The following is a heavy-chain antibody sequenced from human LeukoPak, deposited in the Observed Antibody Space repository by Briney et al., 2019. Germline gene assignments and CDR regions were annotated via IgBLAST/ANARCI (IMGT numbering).Heavy chain of an antibody. CDR1: GYRFSNYW. Sequence: GESLNTSCKGSGYRFSNYWIGWVRQMPGKGLEWMGIIYPVDSNTSYSPSFQGQVTISADKSISTAYLQWTSLKASDTAIYYCARQPLVRDCGGDCEFDYWGQGTRVSVSS. CDR3: ARQPLVRDCGGDCEFDY. J-gene: IGHJ4*02. D-gene: IGHD2-21*02. V-gene: IGHV5-51*01. CDR2: IYPVDSNT.